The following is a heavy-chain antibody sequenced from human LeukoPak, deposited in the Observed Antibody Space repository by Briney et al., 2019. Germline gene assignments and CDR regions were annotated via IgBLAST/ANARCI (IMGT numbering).Heavy chain of an antibody. D-gene: IGHD3-10*01. CDR2: INSHGSST. J-gene: IGHJ4*02. CDR1: GFTFSSYW. V-gene: IGHV3-74*01. CDR3: ARGPPDGSGSYYPGAY. Sequence: GGSLRLSCAASGFTFSSYWMHWVRQAPGKGLVWVSRINSHGSSTSYADSVKGRFTISRDNTKNTLYLQMNSLRVEDTAVYYCARGPPDGSGSYYPGAYWGQGTLVTVSS.